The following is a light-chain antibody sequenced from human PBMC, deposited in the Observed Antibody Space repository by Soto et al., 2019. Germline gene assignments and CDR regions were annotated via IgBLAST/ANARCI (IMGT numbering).Light chain of an antibody. CDR3: QQYYSTPWT. CDR2: WAS. J-gene: IGKJ1*01. V-gene: IGKV4-1*01. CDR1: QSVLYSSNNKNY. Sequence: DIVMTQSPDSLAVSLGERATINCKSSQSVLYSSNNKNYLAWYQQKPGQPPKLLIYWASTRESGVPDRFSGGGSGTDFTLNISSLQAEDVAVYYCQQYYSTPWTFGQGTKVEIK.